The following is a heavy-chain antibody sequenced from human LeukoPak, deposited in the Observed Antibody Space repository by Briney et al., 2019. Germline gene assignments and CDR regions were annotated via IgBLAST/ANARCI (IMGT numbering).Heavy chain of an antibody. Sequence: GESLKISCKGSGYSFSNYWIGWVRQMPGKGLEWMGIIYRGDSDTRYSPSFQGHVTISADNSISTAYLQWSSLKASDTAMYYCATYSGVWDLLNWGQGTLVAVSS. V-gene: IGHV5-51*01. CDR3: ATYSGVWDLLN. J-gene: IGHJ4*02. CDR2: IYRGDSDT. D-gene: IGHD1-26*01. CDR1: GYSFSNYW.